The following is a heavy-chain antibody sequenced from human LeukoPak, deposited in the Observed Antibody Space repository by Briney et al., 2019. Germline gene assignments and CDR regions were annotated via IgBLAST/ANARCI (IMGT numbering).Heavy chain of an antibody. CDR1: GGTMDFGSYA. CDR3: ARDVYFDY. J-gene: IGHJ4*02. V-gene: IGHV1-69*13. Sequence: SVKVSCKAAGGTMDFGSYAISWVRQAPGQGLEWVGGILPMFGAANYGPKFRGRVTITADESTKTVYVEVSSLRSEDTAVYYCARDVYFDYWGQGTLVTVSS. CDR2: ILPMFGAA.